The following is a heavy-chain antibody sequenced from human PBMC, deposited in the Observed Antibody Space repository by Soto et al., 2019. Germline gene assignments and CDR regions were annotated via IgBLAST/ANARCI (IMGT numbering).Heavy chain of an antibody. CDR2: VSPKSGGT. D-gene: IGHD2-8*02. CDR3: AREISGGGTLNWFDP. V-gene: IGHV1-2*02. Sequence: QVQLVQSAAEVKKPGASVKVSCKASGYNFSDYYIHWVRQAPGQGLEWLGWVSPKSGGTNYAQKFKGRVTMTRDTSSNPVYMDLSGLKSDDTAVIYCAREISGGGTLNWFDPWGQGTLVTVSS. J-gene: IGHJ5*02. CDR1: GYNFSDYY.